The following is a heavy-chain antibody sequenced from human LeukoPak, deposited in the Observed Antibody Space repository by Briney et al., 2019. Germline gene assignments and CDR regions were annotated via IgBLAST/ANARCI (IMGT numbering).Heavy chain of an antibody. J-gene: IGHJ4*02. D-gene: IGHD2-8*02. CDR2: ITPSVDTT. V-gene: IGHV1-46*01. Sequence: ASVKVSCKASGYTFTNYLLHWVRQAPGQGLEWVGRITPSVDTTNYAQKFRDRVTMTRDTSTSTVYMELSSLRSEDTAVYHCVREESGGYFDYWGQGTPVTVSS. CDR3: VREESGGYFDY. CDR1: GYTFTNYL.